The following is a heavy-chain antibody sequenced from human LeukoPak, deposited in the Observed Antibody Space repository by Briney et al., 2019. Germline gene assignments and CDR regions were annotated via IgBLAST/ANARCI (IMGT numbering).Heavy chain of an antibody. CDR2: ISGSGDAT. J-gene: IGHJ4*02. Sequence: GGSLRLSCAASGFTFGSFAMSWVRQAPGKGPEWVSGISGSGDATFYADSVKGRFTISRDNSKGTLSLQMNSLRADDTAKYYCAKDGTDGSPDYFDYWGQGTLVTVSS. V-gene: IGHV3-23*01. CDR3: AKDGTDGSPDYFDY. D-gene: IGHD1-1*01. CDR1: GFTFGSFA.